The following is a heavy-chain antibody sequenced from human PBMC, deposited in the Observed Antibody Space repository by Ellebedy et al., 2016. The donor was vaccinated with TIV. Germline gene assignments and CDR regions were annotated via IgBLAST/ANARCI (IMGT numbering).Heavy chain of an antibody. D-gene: IGHD3-16*01. J-gene: IGHJ4*02. CDR2: IYYSWST. Sequence: MPSETLSLTCTVSGGSISSGGYYWSWIRQHPGKGLEWIGYIYYSWSTYYNPSLKSRITISVDTSKNQFSLKLSSVTAADTAVYYCARFGDRCLGYWGQGTLVTVSS. CDR3: ARFGDRCLGY. CDR1: GGSISSGGYY. V-gene: IGHV4-31*03.